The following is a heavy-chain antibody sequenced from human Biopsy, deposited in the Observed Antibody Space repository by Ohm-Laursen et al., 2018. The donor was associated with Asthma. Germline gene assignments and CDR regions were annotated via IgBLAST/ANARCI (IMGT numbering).Heavy chain of an antibody. CDR3: ARSSHINWGGYFDY. CDR1: GFRFSDYG. D-gene: IGHD7-27*01. V-gene: IGHV3-30*03. J-gene: IGHJ4*02. Sequence: SLRLSCAASGFRFSDYGMNWVRQAPGKGLEWVAVISYDGSNKYYADSVKGRFTISRDNSKNTLYLQMSSLRSEDTAVYYCARSSHINWGGYFDYWGQGTLVTVSS. CDR2: ISYDGSNK.